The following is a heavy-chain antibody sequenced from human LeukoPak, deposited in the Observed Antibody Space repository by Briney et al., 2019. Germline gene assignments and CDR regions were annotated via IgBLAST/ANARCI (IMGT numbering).Heavy chain of an antibody. D-gene: IGHD6-13*01. Sequence: ASVKVSCKASGYTFTGYYMHWVRQAPGQGLEWMGWINPNSGGTNYAQKFQGRVSMTRDTSISTAYMELSRLRSDDTAVYYCAKAAAGSQHSYYYYYYLDVWGTGTTVTISS. CDR3: AKAAAGSQHSYYYYYYLDV. V-gene: IGHV1-2*02. CDR2: INPNSGGT. CDR1: GYTFTGYY. J-gene: IGHJ6*03.